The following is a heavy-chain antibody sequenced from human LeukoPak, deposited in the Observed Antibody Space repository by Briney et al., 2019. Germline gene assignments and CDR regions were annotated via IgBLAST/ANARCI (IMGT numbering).Heavy chain of an antibody. D-gene: IGHD3-10*01. CDR2: IKQDGSER. Sequence: PGGSLRLSCAASGFTFRGFSMSWVRQSPTKGLQWVANIKQDGSERYYVDSVKGRFTISRDNAKNSLSLQMTNLRVEDTAVYYCARAGSHWHYVYWGQGTVVTVSS. J-gene: IGHJ4*02. CDR3: ARAGSHWHYVY. CDR1: GFTFRGFS. V-gene: IGHV3-7*01.